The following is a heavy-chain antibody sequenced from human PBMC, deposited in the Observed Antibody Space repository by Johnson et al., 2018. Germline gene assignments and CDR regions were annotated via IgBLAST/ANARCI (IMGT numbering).Heavy chain of an antibody. CDR3: ARAGNYDDRSGYHDAFDI. Sequence: QVQLVQSGGGLVQPGGSLRLSCAASGVTFSDQGMNWVRQGPGQGLAWVAVLSYDGSNKYYADSVKGRFTTSRDNSKNTLYLQMNSLSAEDTAVYYSARAGNYDDRSGYHDAFDIWGQGTMVTVSS. CDR2: LSYDGSNK. CDR1: GVTFSDQG. J-gene: IGHJ3*02. D-gene: IGHD3-22*01. V-gene: IGHV3-30*03.